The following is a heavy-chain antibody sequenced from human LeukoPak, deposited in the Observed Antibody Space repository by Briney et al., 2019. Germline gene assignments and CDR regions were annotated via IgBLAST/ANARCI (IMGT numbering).Heavy chain of an antibody. D-gene: IGHD6-19*01. CDR1: GFTFSSYG. CDR3: ARVGSGYSSGWYLGRAFDI. J-gene: IGHJ3*02. V-gene: IGHV3-33*01. Sequence: GGSLRLSCAASGFTFSSYGMHWVRQAPGKGLEWVAVIWYDGSNKYYADSVKGRFTISRDNSKNTLYLQMNSLRAEDTAVYYCARVGSGYSSGWYLGRAFDIWGQGTMVTVSS. CDR2: IWYDGSNK.